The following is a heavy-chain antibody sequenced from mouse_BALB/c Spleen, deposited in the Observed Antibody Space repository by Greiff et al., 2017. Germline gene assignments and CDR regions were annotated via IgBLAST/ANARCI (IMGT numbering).Heavy chain of an antibody. Sequence: EVMLVESGGGLVKPGGSLKLSCAASGFTFSSYAMSWVRQTPEKRLEWVASISSGGSTYYPDSVKGRFTISRDNARNILYLQMSSLRSEDTAMYYCARGRWLLRPYYAMDYWGQGTSVTVSS. J-gene: IGHJ4*01. CDR1: GFTFSSYA. CDR3: ARGRWLLRPYYAMDY. V-gene: IGHV5-6-5*01. CDR2: ISSGGST. D-gene: IGHD2-3*01.